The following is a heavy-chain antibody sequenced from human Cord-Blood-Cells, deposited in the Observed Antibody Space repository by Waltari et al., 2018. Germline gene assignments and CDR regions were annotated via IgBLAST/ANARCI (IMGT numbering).Heavy chain of an antibody. J-gene: IGHJ4*02. CDR2: IYYSGST. CDR3: ARQSPNDYYGSGSYFDY. Sequence: QLQLQESGPGLVKPSETLSLTCTVSGGSISSSSYYWGWIRQPPGKGLEWIGSIYYSGSTCYNPSLKSRVTISVDTSKNQFSLKLSSVTAADTAVYYCARQSPNDYYGSGSYFDYWGQGTLVTVSS. D-gene: IGHD3-10*01. V-gene: IGHV4-39*01. CDR1: GGSISSSSYY.